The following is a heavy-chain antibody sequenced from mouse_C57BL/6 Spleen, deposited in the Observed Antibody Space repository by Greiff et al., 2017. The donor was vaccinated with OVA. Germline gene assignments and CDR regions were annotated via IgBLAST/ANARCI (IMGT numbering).Heavy chain of an antibody. J-gene: IGHJ2*01. D-gene: IGHD1-1*02. CDR1: GFTFSSYA. Sequence: EVMLVESGGGLVKPGGSLKLSCAASGFTFSSYAMSWVRQTPEKRLEWVATISDGGSYTYYPDNVKGRFTISRDNAKNNLYLQMSHLKSEDTAMYYCARDRGGYYFDDWGQGTTLTVSS. V-gene: IGHV5-4*01. CDR3: ARDRGGYYFDD. CDR2: ISDGGSYT.